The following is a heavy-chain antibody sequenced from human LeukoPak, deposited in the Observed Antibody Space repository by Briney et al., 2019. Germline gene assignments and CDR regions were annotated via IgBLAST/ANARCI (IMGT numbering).Heavy chain of an antibody. J-gene: IGHJ4*02. CDR1: GFTFSSYV. D-gene: IGHD3-22*01. CDR3: AKRYVSSNYYQCLGE. V-gene: IGHV3-23*01. CDR2: ISGSGGSP. Sequence: GGSLRLFCSASGFTFSSYVMSWVRPAPGKGLEGVSAISGSGGSPYYADSVKGRFTISRDNSKNTVYLQMASLRVEDTAVYYCAKRYVSSNYYQCLGEWGQGTLVTVSS.